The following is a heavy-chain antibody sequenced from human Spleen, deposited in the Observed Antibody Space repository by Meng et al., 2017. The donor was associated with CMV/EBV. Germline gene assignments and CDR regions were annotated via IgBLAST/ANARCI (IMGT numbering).Heavy chain of an antibody. CDR1: GYTFTGYY. D-gene: IGHD3-22*01. Sequence: TASGYTFTGYYMHWVRQAPGQGLEWMGWINPNSGGTNYAQKFQGRVTMTRDTSISTAYMELSRLRSDDTAVYYCARVDSSGYYYFDYWGQGTLVTVSS. J-gene: IGHJ4*02. CDR2: INPNSGGT. V-gene: IGHV1-2*02. CDR3: ARVDSSGYYYFDY.